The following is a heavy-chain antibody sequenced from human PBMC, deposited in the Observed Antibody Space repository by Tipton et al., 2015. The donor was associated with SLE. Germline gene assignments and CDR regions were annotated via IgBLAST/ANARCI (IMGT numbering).Heavy chain of an antibody. Sequence: TLSLTCAVYGGSFSGYYWSWIRQPPGKGLEWIGEINHSGSTNYNPSPKSRVTISMDTSKNQLSLKLSSVTAADTAVYYCARGGRGDGGNPFDPWGQGTLVTVSS. J-gene: IGHJ5*02. CDR2: INHSGST. V-gene: IGHV4-34*01. CDR1: GGSFSGYY. CDR3: ARGGRGDGGNPFDP. D-gene: IGHD4-23*01.